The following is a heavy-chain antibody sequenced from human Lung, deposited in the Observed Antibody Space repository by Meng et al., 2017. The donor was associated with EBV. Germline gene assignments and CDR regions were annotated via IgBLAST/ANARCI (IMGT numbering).Heavy chain of an antibody. J-gene: IGHJ5*02. CDR1: GGSIRFGDYY. Sequence: QVQLQESGPGLVKPSQTLSLPCTFSGGSIRFGDYYWSWIRQPPGKGLEWIGYIYDSGSTSYNPSLMSRVTISVDTSRNQFSLKLTSVTAADTAVYYCAREYSSSSGLPGPWGQGTLVTVSS. CDR2: IYDSGST. CDR3: AREYSSSSGLPGP. D-gene: IGHD6-6*01. V-gene: IGHV4-30-4*08.